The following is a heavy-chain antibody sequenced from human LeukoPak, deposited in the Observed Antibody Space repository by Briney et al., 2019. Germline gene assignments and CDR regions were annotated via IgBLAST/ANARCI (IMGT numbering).Heavy chain of an antibody. Sequence: GGSLRLSCAASGFAFSSYWMSWVRQAPGKGLEWVGNIKRDGSDTYYVYSVNGRFTISRDNAKNSLYLQLNSLRAEDTAVYYCARDANYYDSRGENYFNCWGQGTLVTVSS. CDR2: IKRDGSDT. D-gene: IGHD3-22*01. V-gene: IGHV3-7*01. CDR1: GFAFSSYW. J-gene: IGHJ4*02. CDR3: ARDANYYDSRGENYFNC.